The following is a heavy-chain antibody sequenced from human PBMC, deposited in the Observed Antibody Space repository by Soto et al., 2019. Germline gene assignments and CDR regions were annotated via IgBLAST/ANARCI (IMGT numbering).Heavy chain of an antibody. CDR3: ARVHSGPGWYFDL. CDR2: ISSSSSYI. CDR1: GFTFSSYS. Sequence: EVQLLESGGGLVQPGGSLRLSCAASGFTFSSYSMNWVRQAPGKGLEWVSSISSSSSYIYYADSVKGRFTISRDNAKNSLYLQMNSLRAEDTAVYYCARVHSGPGWYFDLWGRGTLVTVSS. J-gene: IGHJ2*01. V-gene: IGHV3-21*01. D-gene: IGHD5-12*01.